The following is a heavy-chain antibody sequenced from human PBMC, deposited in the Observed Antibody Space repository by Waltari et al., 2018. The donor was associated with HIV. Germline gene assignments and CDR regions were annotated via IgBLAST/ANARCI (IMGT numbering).Heavy chain of an antibody. J-gene: IGHJ4*02. D-gene: IGHD1-7*01. V-gene: IGHV1-2*02. Sequence: QVQLVQSGAEVKKPGASVKVSCTASGYTFTDKYLHWVRQAPGQGLEWMAWMNTNNGATFYAQKLQGRVTVTRDTSISTAYMDLSSLRSDDTAVYYCARVSITGTTWDYWGQGTLVTVSS. CDR1: GYTFTDKY. CDR3: ARVSITGTTWDY. CDR2: MNTNNGAT.